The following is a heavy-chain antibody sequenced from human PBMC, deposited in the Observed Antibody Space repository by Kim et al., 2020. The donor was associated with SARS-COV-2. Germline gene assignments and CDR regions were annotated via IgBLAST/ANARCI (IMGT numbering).Heavy chain of an antibody. V-gene: IGHV4-59*01. Sequence: SGSTNYNPSLKSRVTISVDTSKNQFSLKLTSMTAADTAVYYCARYDPIDPWGQGTLVTVSS. CDR2: SGST. J-gene: IGHJ5*02. CDR3: ARYDPIDP. D-gene: IGHD3-16*01.